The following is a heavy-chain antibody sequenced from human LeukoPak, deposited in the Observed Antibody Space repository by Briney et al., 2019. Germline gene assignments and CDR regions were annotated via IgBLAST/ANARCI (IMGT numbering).Heavy chain of an antibody. Sequence: ASVXXXXKXSXGTFNSYAISWVRQAPGQGLEWMGRIIPIFGTANYAQKFQGRVTITTDESTSTAYMELSSLRSEDTAVYYCARDRVHDSSGYYPHYFDYWGQGTLVTVSS. CDR1: XGTFNSYA. V-gene: IGHV1-69*05. J-gene: IGHJ4*02. CDR3: ARDRVHDSSGYYPHYFDY. D-gene: IGHD3-22*01. CDR2: IIPIFGTA.